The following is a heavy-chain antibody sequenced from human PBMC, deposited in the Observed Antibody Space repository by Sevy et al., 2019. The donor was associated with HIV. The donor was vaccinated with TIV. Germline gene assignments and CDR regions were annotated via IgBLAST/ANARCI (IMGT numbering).Heavy chain of an antibody. V-gene: IGHV3-23*01. D-gene: IGHD3-3*01. CDR3: AGRKVGDFWSGSIRGPWAGGPLFDY. Sequence: GGSLTLSCTSSGFTFSSYAMNWVRHAPGKGLEWVSTISHSGDSTYYADSVKGRFTISRDNSENTLYLQMNSLRAEDTALYYCAGRKVGDFWSGSIRGPWAGGPLFDYWGQGTLVTVSS. CDR1: GFTFSSYA. J-gene: IGHJ4*02. CDR2: ISHSGDST.